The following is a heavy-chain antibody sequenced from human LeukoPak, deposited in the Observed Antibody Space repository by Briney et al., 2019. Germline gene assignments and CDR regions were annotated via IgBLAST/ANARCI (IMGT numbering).Heavy chain of an antibody. CDR3: ARDRTEGADYYYYGMDV. CDR1: GGTFSSYA. CDR2: IIPILGIA. V-gene: IGHV1-69*04. Sequence: SVKVSCKASGGTFSSYAINWVRQAPGQGLEWMGRIIPILGIANYAQKFQGRVTITADKSTSTAYMELSSLRSEDTAVYYCARDRTEGADYYYYGMDVWGQGTTVTVSS. J-gene: IGHJ6*02. D-gene: IGHD1-26*01.